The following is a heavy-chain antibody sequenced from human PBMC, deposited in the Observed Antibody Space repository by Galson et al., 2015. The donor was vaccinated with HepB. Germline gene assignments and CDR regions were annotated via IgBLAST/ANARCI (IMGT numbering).Heavy chain of an antibody. CDR1: GYSFTSYW. CDR2: IDPSDSYT. Sequence: QSGAEVKKPGESLRISCKGSGYSFTSYWISWVRQMPGKGLEWMGRIDPSDSYTNYSPSFQGHVTISADKSISTAYLQWSSLKASDTAMYYCARTPRGGWYESAGYYYGMDVWGQGTTVTVSS. J-gene: IGHJ6*02. CDR3: ARTPRGGWYESAGYYYGMDV. D-gene: IGHD6-19*01. V-gene: IGHV5-10-1*01.